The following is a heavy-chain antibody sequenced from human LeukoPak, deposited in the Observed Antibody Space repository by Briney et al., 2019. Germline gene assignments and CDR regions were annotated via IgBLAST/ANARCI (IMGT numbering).Heavy chain of an antibody. Sequence: SETLSLTCAVSGGSFSGYYWSWIRQPPGKGLEWIGEINRSGSTNYNPSLMSRVTISVDTSKNQFCLKLSSVTAADTAVYYCTRVGTSGDYYDYWGQGTLVTVSS. CDR2: INRSGST. V-gene: IGHV4-34*01. J-gene: IGHJ4*02. D-gene: IGHD3-10*01. CDR3: TRVGTSGDYYDY. CDR1: GGSFSGYY.